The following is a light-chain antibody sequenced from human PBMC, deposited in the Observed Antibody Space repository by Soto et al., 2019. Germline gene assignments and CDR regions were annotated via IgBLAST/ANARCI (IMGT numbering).Light chain of an antibody. CDR2: GAS. V-gene: IGKV3-20*01. Sequence: EIVLTQPPGTLSLSPGERATLSCRASQSVASDCLAWYRQRPGQAPRLLIYGASTRATGTPDRISGSGSGTDFTLTISRLEPEDFAVYYCQQCGSSRRTFGQGTRVEIK. CDR3: QQCGSSRRT. J-gene: IGKJ1*01. CDR1: QSVASDC.